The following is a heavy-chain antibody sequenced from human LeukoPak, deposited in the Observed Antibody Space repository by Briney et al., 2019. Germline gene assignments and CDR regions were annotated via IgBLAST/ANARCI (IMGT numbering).Heavy chain of an antibody. CDR2: ISSSSSTI. CDR1: GFTFSRYS. D-gene: IGHD4-23*01. J-gene: IGHJ3*02. Sequence: GGSLILSCAASGFTFSRYSMNWVRQAPGKGLEWVSYISSSSSTIDYADSVKGRFSISRDNAKNSLYLQMKSLRDEDTAVYYCAREDGGKADIWGQGTMVTVSS. CDR3: AREDGGKADI. V-gene: IGHV3-48*02.